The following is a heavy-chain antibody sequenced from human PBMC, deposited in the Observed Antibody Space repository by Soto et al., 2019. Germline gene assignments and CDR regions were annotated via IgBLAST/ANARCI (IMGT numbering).Heavy chain of an antibody. D-gene: IGHD4-17*01. J-gene: IGHJ6*02. CDR1: GGSISSYY. Sequence: KASETLSLTCTVSGGSISSYYWSWIRQPPGKGLEWIGYIYYSGSTNYNPSLKSRVTISVDTSKNQFSLKLSSVTAADTAVYYCARDQSLYGDYGGDYYYGMDVWGQGTTVTVSS. CDR2: IYYSGST. CDR3: ARDQSLYGDYGGDYYYGMDV. V-gene: IGHV4-59*01.